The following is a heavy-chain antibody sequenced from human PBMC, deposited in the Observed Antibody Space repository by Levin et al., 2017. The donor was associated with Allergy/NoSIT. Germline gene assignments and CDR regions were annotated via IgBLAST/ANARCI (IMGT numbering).Heavy chain of an antibody. V-gene: IGHV3-30*18. Sequence: GGSLRLSCAASGFTFSSYGMHWVRQAPGKGLEWVAVISYDGSNKYYADSVKGRFTISRDNSKNTLYLQMNSLRAEDTAVYYCAKGSATEGAGIFDYWGQGTLVTVSS. CDR2: ISYDGSNK. CDR1: GFTFSSYG. D-gene: IGHD6-19*01. CDR3: AKGSATEGAGIFDY. J-gene: IGHJ4*02.